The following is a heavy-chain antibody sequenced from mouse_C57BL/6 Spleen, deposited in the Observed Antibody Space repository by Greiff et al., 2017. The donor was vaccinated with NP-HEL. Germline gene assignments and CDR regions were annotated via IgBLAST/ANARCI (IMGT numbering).Heavy chain of an antibody. D-gene: IGHD2-5*01. Sequence: PGQGLEWIGMIHPNSGSTNYNEKFKSKATLTVDKSSSTAYMQLSSLTSEDSAVYYCERERAYYSNYFDVWGTGTTVTVSS. CDR2: IHPNSGST. V-gene: IGHV1-64*01. CDR3: ERERAYYSNYFDV. J-gene: IGHJ1*03.